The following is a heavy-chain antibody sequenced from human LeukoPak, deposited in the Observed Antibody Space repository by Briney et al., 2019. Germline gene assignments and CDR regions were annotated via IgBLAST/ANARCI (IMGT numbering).Heavy chain of an antibody. Sequence: GGSLRLSCAASGFTFSSYSMNWVRQAPGKGLEWVSSISTSSIYIYYADSVKGRFTISRDNAKNSLYLQMNSLIAEDTAVYYCGRGGVSRSGWYVDYWRRGTLVIVS. CDR3: GRGGVSRSGWYVDY. CDR1: GFTFSSYS. V-gene: IGHV3-21*01. CDR2: ISTSSIYI. J-gene: IGHJ4*02. D-gene: IGHD6-19*01.